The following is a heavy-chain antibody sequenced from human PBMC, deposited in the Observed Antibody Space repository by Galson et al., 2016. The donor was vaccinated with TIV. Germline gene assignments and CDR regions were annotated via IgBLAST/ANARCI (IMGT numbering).Heavy chain of an antibody. CDR1: GYTFITYY. D-gene: IGHD1-1*01. V-gene: IGHV1-46*01. CDR2: INPSGGST. CDR3: AREGATGRKSPFDI. J-gene: IGHJ3*02. Sequence: SVKVSCKASGYTFITYYVYWIRQAPGQGPEWVGVINPSGGSTTYAEKFQGRVTITRDTSISTVHMELHSLTSDDTALYCCAREGATGRKSPFDIWGQGTKVTVSS.